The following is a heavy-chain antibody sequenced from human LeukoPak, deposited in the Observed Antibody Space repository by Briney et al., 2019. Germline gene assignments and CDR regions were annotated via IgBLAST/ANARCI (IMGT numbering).Heavy chain of an antibody. Sequence: GGSLRLSCAASGFTFSSYWMNWVRQAPGKGLEWVSSISSSSSYIYYADSVKGRFTISRDNAKNSLYLQMNSLRAEDTAVYYCARVAAMDYYYYYMDVWGKGTTVTVSS. CDR1: GFTFSSYW. CDR3: ARVAAMDYYYYYMDV. J-gene: IGHJ6*03. V-gene: IGHV3-21*01. D-gene: IGHD6-13*01. CDR2: ISSSSSYI.